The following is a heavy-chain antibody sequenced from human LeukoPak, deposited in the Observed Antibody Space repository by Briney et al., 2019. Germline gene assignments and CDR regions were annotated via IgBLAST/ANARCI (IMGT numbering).Heavy chain of an antibody. Sequence: GGSLRLSCAASGFTFDDYATHWVRQAPGKGLEWVSGISWNSGSIGYADSVKGRFTISRDNAKNSLYLQMNSLRAEDTALYYCAKDPRYNWNRGGYFDYWGQGTLVTVSS. CDR1: GFTFDDYA. CDR2: ISWNSGSI. J-gene: IGHJ4*02. CDR3: AKDPRYNWNRGGYFDY. V-gene: IGHV3-9*01. D-gene: IGHD1-1*01.